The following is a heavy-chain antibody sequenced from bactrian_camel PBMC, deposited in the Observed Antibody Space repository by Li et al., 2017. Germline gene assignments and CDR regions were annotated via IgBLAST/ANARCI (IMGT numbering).Heavy chain of an antibody. J-gene: IGHJ4*01. CDR1: GFTFSSYY. Sequence: HVQLVESGGGLVQPGGSLRVSCAASGFTFSSYYMSWVRQAPGKGLEWVSGIYSDGRATYYADSMKGRFTISRDNATNTVYLQMNSLKPEDTAVYYCVSLVGRPLVHQGTQVTVS. V-gene: IGHV3S5*01. D-gene: IGHD2*01. CDR2: IYSDGRAT.